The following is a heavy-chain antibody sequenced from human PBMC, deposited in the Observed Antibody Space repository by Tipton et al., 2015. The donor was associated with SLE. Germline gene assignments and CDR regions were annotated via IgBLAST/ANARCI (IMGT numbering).Heavy chain of an antibody. D-gene: IGHD5-24*01. Sequence: TLSLTCNVSGGSISFGSYYWSWIRQPAGKGLEWIGRIYTSGYTDYSPSLKSRVTISLDTSKNQFSLKLSSVTAADTAMYYCTIGQGWLPDYWGQGTLVTVSS. V-gene: IGHV4-61*02. CDR3: TIGQGWLPDY. J-gene: IGHJ4*02. CDR1: GGSISFGSYY. CDR2: IYTSGYT.